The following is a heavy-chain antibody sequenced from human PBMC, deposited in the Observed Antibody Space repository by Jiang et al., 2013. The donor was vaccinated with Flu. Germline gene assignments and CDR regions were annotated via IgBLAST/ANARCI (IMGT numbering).Heavy chain of an antibody. J-gene: IGHJ4*02. Sequence: KPTQTLTLTCTLSGFSISRNGMCVTWIRRPPGKALEWLARIDWDDDEHYNPSLKTRLSVSKDTSKNRVVLTMTDMGPADTGTYYCARVISTTATASFDSWGQGTQVTVSS. V-gene: IGHV2-70*11. D-gene: IGHD1-26*01. CDR2: IDWDDDE. CDR1: GFSISRNGMC. CDR3: ARVISTTATASFDS.